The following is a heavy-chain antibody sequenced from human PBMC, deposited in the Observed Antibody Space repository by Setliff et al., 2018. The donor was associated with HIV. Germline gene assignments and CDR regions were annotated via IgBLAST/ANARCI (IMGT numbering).Heavy chain of an antibody. J-gene: IGHJ3*02. CDR1: GYTISAHG. V-gene: IGHV1-18*01. D-gene: IGHD1-26*01. CDR3: ARDSEWGSYIFWTFDI. CDR2: ISGDTGDT. Sequence: ASVKVSCKASGYTISAHGVSWVRHVPGQGLEWMGWISGDTGDTNYAQKLQGRVTMTTDTSTSTAYMELRSLRSDDTAVYYCARDSEWGSYIFWTFDIWGQGTMVTVSS.